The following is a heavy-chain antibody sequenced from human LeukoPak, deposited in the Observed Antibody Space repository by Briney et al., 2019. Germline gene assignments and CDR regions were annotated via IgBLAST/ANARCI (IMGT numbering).Heavy chain of an antibody. Sequence: GGSLRLSCAASGFTFSSYAMSWVRQAPGRGLEWVSAISGSGGSTYYADSVKGRFTISRDNSKNTLYLQMNSLRAEDTAVYYCAKSYFDPTYYFDYWGQGTLVTVSS. D-gene: IGHD3-9*01. J-gene: IGHJ4*02. V-gene: IGHV3-23*01. CDR3: AKSYFDPTYYFDY. CDR1: GFTFSSYA. CDR2: ISGSGGST.